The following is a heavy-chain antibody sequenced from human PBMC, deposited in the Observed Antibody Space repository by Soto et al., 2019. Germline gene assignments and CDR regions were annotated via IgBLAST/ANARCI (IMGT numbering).Heavy chain of an antibody. J-gene: IGHJ5*02. V-gene: IGHV2-70*01. D-gene: IGHD6-13*01. CDR2: IDGDDDK. CDR1: GFSLSTSEMS. Sequence: SGPTRVNPTQTLTLTCTFSGFSLSTSEMSLSWIRQPPGKALEWLALIDGDDDKYYSTSLRTRLTISKDTSKNQVVLTMTNMDPVDTATYYCARATSYTSSWPSNWFDPWGQGSLVTVSS. CDR3: ARATSYTSSWPSNWFDP.